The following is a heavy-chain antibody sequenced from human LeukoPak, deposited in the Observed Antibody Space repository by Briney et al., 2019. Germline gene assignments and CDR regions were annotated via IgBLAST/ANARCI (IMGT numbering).Heavy chain of an antibody. CDR2: ISYDGSNK. D-gene: IGHD3-3*01. Sequence: GRSLRLSCAASGFTFSSYAMHWVRQAPGKGLEWMAVISYDGSNKYYADSVKGRFTISRDNSKNTLYLQMNSLRAEDTAVYYCARGQFLEWLSSDYWGQGTLVTVSS. CDR3: ARGQFLEWLSSDY. J-gene: IGHJ4*02. V-gene: IGHV3-30-3*01. CDR1: GFTFSSYA.